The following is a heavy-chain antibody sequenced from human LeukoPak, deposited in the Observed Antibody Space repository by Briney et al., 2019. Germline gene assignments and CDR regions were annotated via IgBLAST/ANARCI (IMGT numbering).Heavy chain of an antibody. V-gene: IGHV4-61*02. CDR1: GGSISSGSYY. CDR3: ARDGDSSGFVTFDI. J-gene: IGHJ3*02. CDR2: IYTSGST. Sequence: PSETLSLTCTVSGGSISSGSYYWSWIRQPAGKGLEWIGRIYTSGSTNYNPSLKSRVTISVDTSKNQFSLKLSSVTAADTAVYYCARDGDSSGFVTFDIWGQGTMVTVSS. D-gene: IGHD3-22*01.